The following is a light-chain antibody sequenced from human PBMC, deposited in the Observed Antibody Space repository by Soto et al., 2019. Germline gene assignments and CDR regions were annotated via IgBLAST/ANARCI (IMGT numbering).Light chain of an antibody. CDR1: QDISGY. CDR2: AAS. CDR3: QHPKWA. Sequence: IQLTQSPSSLSASVGDRVTITCRASQDISGYVAWYQQRPGRAPQLLIYAASTLQDGVPSRFSGSGSGTDFTLTITRLQPEDFGNYYCQHPKWAFGQGTTVEI. J-gene: IGKJ1*01. V-gene: IGKV1-9*01.